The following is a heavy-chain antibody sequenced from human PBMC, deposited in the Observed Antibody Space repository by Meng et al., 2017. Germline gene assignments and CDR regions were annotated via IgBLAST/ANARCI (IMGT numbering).Heavy chain of an antibody. V-gene: IGHV4-31*03. CDR3: ARGDYDGLAY. D-gene: IGHD4-17*01. CDR1: GGSINSDDYY. CDR2: IYYSGST. Sequence: QVQLQESGPGLVKPSQTLSLTCTVSGGSINSDDYYWSWIRQHPGKGLEWIGFIYYSGSTYYNPSLKSRVSISVDTSKNQFSLKVTSVTAADTAVYYCARGDYDGLAYWGQGILVTVSS. J-gene: IGHJ4*02.